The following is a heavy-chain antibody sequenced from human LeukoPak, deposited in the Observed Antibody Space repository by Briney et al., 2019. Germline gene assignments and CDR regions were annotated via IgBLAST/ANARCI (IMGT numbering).Heavy chain of an antibody. CDR3: ARNTRGSLLYYFDY. D-gene: IGHD1-26*01. J-gene: IGHJ4*02. V-gene: IGHV3-30*03. Sequence: GGSLRLSCAASGFTFSSYGMHWVRQAPGKGLEWVAVISYDGSNKYYADSVKGRFTISRDNSKNTLYLQMNSLRAEDTAVYYCARNTRGSLLYYFDYWGQGTLVTVSS. CDR1: GFTFSSYG. CDR2: ISYDGSNK.